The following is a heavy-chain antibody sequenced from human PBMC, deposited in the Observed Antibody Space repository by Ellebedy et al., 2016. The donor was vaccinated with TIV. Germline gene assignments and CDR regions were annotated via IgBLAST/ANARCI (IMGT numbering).Heavy chain of an antibody. J-gene: IGHJ4*02. Sequence: GESLKISCAASGFTFSRYSMNWVRQAPGKGLEWVSGINNSGGSTYYADSVKGRFTISRDNSKNTLYLHMNSLRAEDTAVYYCAKISDYDFWSGYYYFDYWGQGTLVTVSS. CDR1: GFTFSRYS. V-gene: IGHV3-23*01. D-gene: IGHD3-3*01. CDR2: INNSGGST. CDR3: AKISDYDFWSGYYYFDY.